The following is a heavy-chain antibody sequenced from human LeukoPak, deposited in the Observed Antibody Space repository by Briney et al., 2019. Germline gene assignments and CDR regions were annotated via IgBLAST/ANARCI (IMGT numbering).Heavy chain of an antibody. Sequence: GGSLRLSCAASGFTFSSYGMHWVRQAPGRGLEWVAVIWYDGSNKYYADSVKGRFTISRDNSKNTLYLQMNSLRAEDTAVYYCAKANCTNGVCYPDYWGQGTLVTVSS. D-gene: IGHD2-8*01. J-gene: IGHJ4*02. V-gene: IGHV3-33*06. CDR1: GFTFSSYG. CDR2: IWYDGSNK. CDR3: AKANCTNGVCYPDY.